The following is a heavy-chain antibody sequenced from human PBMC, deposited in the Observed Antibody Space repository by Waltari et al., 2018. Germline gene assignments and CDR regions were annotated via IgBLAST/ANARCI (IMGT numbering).Heavy chain of an antibody. CDR1: GGSFSGYY. Sequence: QVQLQQWGAGLLKPSETLSLTCAVYGGSFSGYYWSWIRQPPGTGLEWIGEINHSGSTNYNPSLKSRVTISVDTSKNQFSLKLSSVTAADTAVYYCARGKRTRITMIVVPDAFDIWGQGTMVTVSS. CDR2: INHSGST. CDR3: ARGKRTRITMIVVPDAFDI. J-gene: IGHJ3*02. D-gene: IGHD3-22*01. V-gene: IGHV4-34*01.